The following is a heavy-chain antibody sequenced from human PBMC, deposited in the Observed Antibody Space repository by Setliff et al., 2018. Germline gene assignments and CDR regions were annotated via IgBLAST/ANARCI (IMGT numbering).Heavy chain of an antibody. D-gene: IGHD3-16*01. CDR3: AKDLYISRSLGYFDY. CDR1: GGSFSGYY. Sequence: PSETLSLTCAVYGGSFSGYYWSWIRQPPGKGLEWVANIKQDGSEKYYVDSVKGRFTISRDNAKNSLYLQMNSLRAEDTAVYFCAKDLYISRSLGYFDYWGQGTPVTVSS. CDR2: IKQDGSEK. J-gene: IGHJ4*02. V-gene: IGHV3-7*01.